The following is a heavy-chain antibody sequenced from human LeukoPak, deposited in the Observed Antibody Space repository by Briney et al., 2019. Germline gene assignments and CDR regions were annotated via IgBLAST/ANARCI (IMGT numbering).Heavy chain of an antibody. CDR3: AKASGRYCSSTRCQAPLDY. J-gene: IGHJ4*02. V-gene: IGHV3-33*06. D-gene: IGHD2-2*01. Sequence: GGSLRLSCAASGFTFSTDGMHWFRQAPGRGLEWVAVIWFDGSNKYNADSVRGRFTISRDNSKNTLYLEMNSLRDEDTAVYYCAKASGRYCSSTRCQAPLDYWGQGTLVTVSS. CDR2: IWFDGSNK. CDR1: GFTFSTDG.